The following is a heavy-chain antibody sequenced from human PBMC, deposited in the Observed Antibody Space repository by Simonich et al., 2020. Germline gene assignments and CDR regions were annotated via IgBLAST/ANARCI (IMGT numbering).Heavy chain of an antibody. Sequence: GGCLIKPGGSLKLSCAASGFTFSSYSLNWVRQAPGKGLEWVSSIRSSSSYIYYADSLKGRFTISRDNSKNSLDLQMNSLRAEDTAVYYCARDTSYYGSGSYYFDYWGQGTLVTVSS. J-gene: IGHJ4*02. CDR3: ARDTSYYGSGSYYFDY. V-gene: IGHV3-21*01. D-gene: IGHD3-10*01. CDR2: IRSSSSYI. CDR1: GFTFSSYS.